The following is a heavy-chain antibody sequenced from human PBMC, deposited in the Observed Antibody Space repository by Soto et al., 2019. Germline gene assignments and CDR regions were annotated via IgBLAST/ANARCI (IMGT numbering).Heavy chain of an antibody. CDR1: GYTFSTYG. J-gene: IGHJ6*02. CDR3: SRDNRKELWVEGLNAMDV. Sequence: QIQLVQSGPDVKKPGASVKVSCKASGYTFSTYGLSWVRQAPGQGLEWMGWISGYNGRTNYAQKFRGRGTLTTDTSATTAYMELRSLRPDDTAMYYCSRDNRKELWVEGLNAMDVWGQGTTVTVSS. CDR2: ISGYNGRT. V-gene: IGHV1-18*01. D-gene: IGHD3-10*01.